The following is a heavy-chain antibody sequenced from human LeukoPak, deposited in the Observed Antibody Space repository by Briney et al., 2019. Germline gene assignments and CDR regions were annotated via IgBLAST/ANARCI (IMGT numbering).Heavy chain of an antibody. J-gene: IGHJ4*02. CDR3: ARDKGSSYDY. D-gene: IGHD6-13*01. CDR2: IYYSGST. Sequence: SETLSLTCTVSGGSISSSSYYWGWIRQPPGKGLEWIGSIYYSGSTYYNPSLKSRVTISVDTSKNQFSLKLSSVTAADTAVYYCARDKGSSYDYWGQGTLDTVSS. V-gene: IGHV4-39*07. CDR1: GGSISSSSYY.